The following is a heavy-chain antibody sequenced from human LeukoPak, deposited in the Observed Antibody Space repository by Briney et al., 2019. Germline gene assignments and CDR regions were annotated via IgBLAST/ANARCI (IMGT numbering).Heavy chain of an antibody. Sequence: PGGSLRLSCAASGFSVSNNYMIWVRQAPGKGLEWVSLLYTAGETNYAGSVKGRFTISRDTSQNTVSLHMNSLRAEATAVYYCARGFAPAYNFGVFAYWGQGTLVTVSS. V-gene: IGHV3-53*01. CDR2: LYTAGET. CDR3: ARGFAPAYNFGVFAY. CDR1: GFSVSNNY. D-gene: IGHD2-21*01. J-gene: IGHJ4*02.